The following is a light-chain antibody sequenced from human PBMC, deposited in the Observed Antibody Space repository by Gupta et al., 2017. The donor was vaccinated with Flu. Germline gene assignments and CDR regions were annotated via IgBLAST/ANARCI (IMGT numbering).Light chain of an antibody. CDR3: SSKTSSSSLV. J-gene: IGLJ3*02. Sequence: QSALTQPASVSGSPGQSITISCTGTSSDIGGTNYVSWYQQHPGKAPKLMICEVSDRPSGVSNRFSGSKSGNTASLTISGLRPEDEAEYYCSSKTSSSSLVFGGGTRLTVL. CDR1: SSDIGGTNY. V-gene: IGLV2-14*01. CDR2: EVS.